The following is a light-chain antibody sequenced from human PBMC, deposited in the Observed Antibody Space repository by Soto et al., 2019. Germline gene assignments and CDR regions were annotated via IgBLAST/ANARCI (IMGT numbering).Light chain of an antibody. CDR3: QQYNNWPRT. CDR1: QSVSSN. J-gene: IGKJ1*01. V-gene: IGKV3-15*01. CDR2: DAS. Sequence: EIVMTQSPATLSVSPGERATLSCRASQSVSSNLAWYQQKPGQAPRLLIYDASTRATGIPARFSGSGSGTEFTLTISSLQSEDFAVYYCQQYNNWPRTFAQGTKVEIK.